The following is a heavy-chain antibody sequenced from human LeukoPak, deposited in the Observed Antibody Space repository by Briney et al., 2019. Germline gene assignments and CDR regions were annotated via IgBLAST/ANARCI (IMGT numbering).Heavy chain of an antibody. CDR1: GGSSSSSSCY. D-gene: IGHD4-17*01. V-gene: IGHV4-39*01. Sequence: SETLSLTCTVSGGSSSSSSCYWGWIRQPPGKGLEWIGSIYYSGSTYYNPSLKSRVTISVDTSKNQFSLKLSSVTAADTAAYYCASDYGDYGAWFDPWGQGTLVTVSS. CDR2: IYYSGST. J-gene: IGHJ5*02. CDR3: ASDYGDYGAWFDP.